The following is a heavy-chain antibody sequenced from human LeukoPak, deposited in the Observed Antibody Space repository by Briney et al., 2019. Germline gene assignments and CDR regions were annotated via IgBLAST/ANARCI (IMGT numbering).Heavy chain of an antibody. J-gene: IGHJ5*02. CDR3: ARGIAVAAPYGGGWFDP. D-gene: IGHD6-19*01. CDR2: ISSSSSTI. CDR1: GFTFSSYS. V-gene: IGHV3-48*01. Sequence: GGSLRLSCAASGFTFSSYSMNWVRQAPGKGLEWVSYISSSSSTIYYADSVKGRFTISRDNAKNSLYLQMNSLRAEDTAVYYCARGIAVAAPYGGGWFDPWGQGTLVTVSS.